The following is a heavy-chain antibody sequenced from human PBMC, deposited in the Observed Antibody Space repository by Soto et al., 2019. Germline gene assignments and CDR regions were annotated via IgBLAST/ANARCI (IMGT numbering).Heavy chain of an antibody. Sequence: SGPTLVNPTQTLTLTCTFSGFSLSTSGVGVGWIRQPPGKALEWLGIIYWDDDKRYSPSLKSRVTITKDTFKNQLVLTMTNMDPVNTATFYCAPLPWKQLGPRAPVVYWGQGTPVTVSS. CDR2: IYWDDDK. CDR1: GFSLSTSGVG. CDR3: APLPWKQLGPRAPVVY. J-gene: IGHJ4*02. D-gene: IGHD5-18*01. V-gene: IGHV2-5*02.